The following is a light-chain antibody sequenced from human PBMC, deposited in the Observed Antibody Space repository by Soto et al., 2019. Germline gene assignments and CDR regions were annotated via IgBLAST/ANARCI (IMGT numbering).Light chain of an antibody. Sequence: EVVLTQSPGTLSLSPGERATLYCRASQSVSTSVGWYQQKPGQAPRLLIYGASNRATGIPDRFSGSGSGTDFTLTISRLEPEDFAVYYCQQYDRSPRTFGQGTKVEIK. CDR1: QSVSTS. CDR2: GAS. J-gene: IGKJ1*01. V-gene: IGKV3-20*01. CDR3: QQYDRSPRT.